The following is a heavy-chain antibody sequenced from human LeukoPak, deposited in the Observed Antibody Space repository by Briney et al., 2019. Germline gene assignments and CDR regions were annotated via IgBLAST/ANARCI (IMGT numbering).Heavy chain of an antibody. D-gene: IGHD1-26*01. Sequence: KPSETLSLTCTVSGGSISSSSYYWSWIRQPPGKGLEWIGEINHSGSTNYNPSLKSRVTISVDTSKNQFSLKLSSVTAADTAVYYCARGGSPVGATNDYWGQGTLVTVSS. CDR2: INHSGST. CDR1: GGSISSSSYY. V-gene: IGHV4-39*07. CDR3: ARGGSPVGATNDY. J-gene: IGHJ4*02.